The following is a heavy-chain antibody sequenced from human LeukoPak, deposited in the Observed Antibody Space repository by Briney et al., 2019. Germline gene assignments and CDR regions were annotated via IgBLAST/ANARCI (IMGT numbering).Heavy chain of an antibody. D-gene: IGHD3-22*01. CDR2: INHSGST. CDR1: GGSFSGYY. V-gene: IGHV4-34*01. J-gene: IGHJ4*02. Sequence: SETLSLTCAVYGGSFSGYYWSWIRQPPGKGLEWIGEINHSGSTNYNPSLKSRVTISVDTSKNQFSLKLSSVTAADTAVYYCASRYDPSYYDSSGYYFLGPGTLVTVSS. CDR3: ASRYDPSYYDSSGYYF.